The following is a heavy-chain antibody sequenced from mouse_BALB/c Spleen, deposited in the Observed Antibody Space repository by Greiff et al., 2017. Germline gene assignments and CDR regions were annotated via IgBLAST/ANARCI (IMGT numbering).Heavy chain of an antibody. CDR2: INPSTGYT. CDR1: GYTFTSYW. CDR3: AGYDYDGGTYFDY. D-gene: IGHD2-4*01. V-gene: IGHV1-7*01. Sequence: QVHVKQSGAELAKPGASVKMSCKASGYTFTSYWMHWVKQRPGQGLEWIGYINPSTGYTEYNQKFKDKATLTADKSSSTAYMQLSSLTSEDSAVYYCAGYDYDGGTYFDYWGQGTTLTVSS. J-gene: IGHJ2*01.